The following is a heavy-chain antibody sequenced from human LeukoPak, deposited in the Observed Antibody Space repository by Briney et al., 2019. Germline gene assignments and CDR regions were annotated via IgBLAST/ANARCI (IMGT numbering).Heavy chain of an antibody. CDR3: VRQWMRDSGAYYDFHH. V-gene: IGHV4-39*01. Sequence: SETLSLTCTVSGGSISSSNYYWGWIRQPPGKGLEWIGAIYYRGSAYYNPSLKSRVTISVDTSKNQFSLKLSSVTAADTAVYYCVRQWMRDSGAYYDFHHWGQGTLVTVST. J-gene: IGHJ4*02. CDR1: GGSISSSNYY. CDR2: IYYRGSA. D-gene: IGHD3-22*01.